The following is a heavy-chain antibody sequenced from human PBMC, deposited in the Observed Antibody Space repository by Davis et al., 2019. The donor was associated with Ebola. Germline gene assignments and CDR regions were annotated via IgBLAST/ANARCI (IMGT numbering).Heavy chain of an antibody. D-gene: IGHD6-19*01. CDR1: GYTFTSYY. CDR3: ARGGIAVAAPGAFDI. V-gene: IGHV1-46*03. J-gene: IGHJ3*02. Sequence: ASVKVSCKASGYTFTSYYMHWVRQPPGQGLEWMGIVNPSGGSTSYEQKFQGRVTMTRDTSTSTVYMELSSLRSEDTAVYYCARGGIAVAAPGAFDIWGQGTMVTVSS. CDR2: VNPSGGST.